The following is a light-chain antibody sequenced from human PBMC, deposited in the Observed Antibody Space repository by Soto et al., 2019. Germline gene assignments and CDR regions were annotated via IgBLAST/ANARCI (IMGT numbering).Light chain of an antibody. J-gene: IGLJ3*02. CDR3: AAWDDSLNGWV. CDR2: SNN. Sequence: QTVVTQPPSASGNPGQRVTISCSGSSSNIGSNTVSWYQQLPGTAPKLLIYSNNQRPSGVPDRFSGSKSGTSASLAISGLQSEDEADYYYAAWDDSLNGWVFGGGTKLTVL. CDR1: SSNIGSNT. V-gene: IGLV1-44*01.